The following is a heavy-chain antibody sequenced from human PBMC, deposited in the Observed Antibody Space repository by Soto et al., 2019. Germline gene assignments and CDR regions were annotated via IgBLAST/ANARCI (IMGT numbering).Heavy chain of an antibody. D-gene: IGHD3-22*01. Sequence: GRALRLSCAASGFTFSSYAMSWVRQAPGNGLEWVSAISGSGGSTYYADSVKGRFTISRDNSKNTLYLQMNSLRAEDTAVYYCAKAYYYDSSGYYLRYYFDYWGQGTLVTV. CDR3: AKAYYYDSSGYYLRYYFDY. V-gene: IGHV3-23*01. CDR2: ISGSGGST. J-gene: IGHJ4*02. CDR1: GFTFSSYA.